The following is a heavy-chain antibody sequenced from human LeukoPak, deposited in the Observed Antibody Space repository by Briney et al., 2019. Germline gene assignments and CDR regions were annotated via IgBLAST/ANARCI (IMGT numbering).Heavy chain of an antibody. Sequence: PSETLSLTCTVFGGYISDYYWTWIRQSAGKGLEWIGRVQISENNNYNPSLRSRVTLSLDTSKNQFSLRLTSVTAADTAIYYCARESVAAGTRWFDYWGQGTRVTVSS. CDR3: ARESVAAGTRWFDY. CDR2: VQISENN. D-gene: IGHD6-13*01. J-gene: IGHJ4*02. V-gene: IGHV4-4*07. CDR1: GGYISDYY.